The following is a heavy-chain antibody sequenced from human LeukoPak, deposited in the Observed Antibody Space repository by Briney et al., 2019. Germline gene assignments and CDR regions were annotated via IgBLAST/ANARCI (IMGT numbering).Heavy chain of an antibody. CDR2: ISYDGSNK. D-gene: IGHD3-3*01. CDR1: GFTFSSYA. Sequence: GGSLRLSCAASGFTFSSYAMHWVRQAPGKGLEWVAVISYDGSNKYYADSVKGRFTISRDNSKNTLYLQMNSLRVEDTAVYYCARIPSILDFWSGRSNSVYWGQGTLVTVSS. CDR3: ARIPSILDFWSGRSNSVY. V-gene: IGHV3-30-3*01. J-gene: IGHJ4*02.